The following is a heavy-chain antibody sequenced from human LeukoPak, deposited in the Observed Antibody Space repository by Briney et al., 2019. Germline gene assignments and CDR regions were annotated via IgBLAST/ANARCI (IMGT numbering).Heavy chain of an antibody. Sequence: GASVKVSCKASGCTFTGYYMHWVRQAPGQGLEWMGWINPNSGGTNYAQKFQGRVTMTRDTSISTAYMELSRLRSDDTAVYYCARETGYSGSYIFDYWGQGTLVTVSS. J-gene: IGHJ4*02. CDR2: INPNSGGT. CDR3: ARETGYSGSYIFDY. V-gene: IGHV1-2*02. CDR1: GCTFTGYY. D-gene: IGHD1-26*01.